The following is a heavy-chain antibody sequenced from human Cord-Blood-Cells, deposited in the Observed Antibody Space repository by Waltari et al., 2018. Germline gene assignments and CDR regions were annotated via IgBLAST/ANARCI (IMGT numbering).Heavy chain of an antibody. CDR3: ARGTDSSFDY. V-gene: IGHV4-61*09. J-gene: IGHJ4*02. D-gene: IGHD6-13*01. CDR1: GGSISSGSYY. CDR2: IYTSGRT. Sequence: QVQLQESGPGLVKPSQTLSLTCTVSGGSISSGSYYWSWIRQPAGKGLEWIGYIYTSGRTNYNPSLKSRVTISVDTSKNQFSLKLSSVTAADTAVYYCARGTDSSFDYWGQGTLVTVSS.